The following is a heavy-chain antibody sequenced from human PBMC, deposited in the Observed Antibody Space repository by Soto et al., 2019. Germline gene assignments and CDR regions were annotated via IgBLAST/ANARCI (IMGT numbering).Heavy chain of an antibody. CDR2: INHSGST. CDR1: GGSFSCYY. Sequence: PSETLSLTCVVYGGSFSCYYWSWIRQPPGKGLEWIGEINHSGSTNYNPSLKSRVTISVDTSKNQFSLKLSSVTAADTAVYYCASVGRYFDWPTDYWGQGTLVTVS. V-gene: IGHV4-34*01. D-gene: IGHD3-9*01. J-gene: IGHJ4*02. CDR3: ASVGRYFDWPTDY.